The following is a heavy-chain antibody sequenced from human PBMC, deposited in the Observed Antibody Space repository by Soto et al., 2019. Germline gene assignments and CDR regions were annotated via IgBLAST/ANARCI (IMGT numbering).Heavy chain of an antibody. J-gene: IGHJ6*02. CDR1: GYTLTELS. D-gene: IGHD6-19*01. Sequence: ASVKVSCKVPGYTLTELSMHCVRQAPGKGLEWMGGFDPEDGETIYAQKFQGRVTMTEDTSTDTAYMELSSLRSEDTAVYYCATERGGWYGREDYYGMDVWGQGTTVTV. CDR3: ATERGGWYGREDYYGMDV. V-gene: IGHV1-24*01. CDR2: FDPEDGET.